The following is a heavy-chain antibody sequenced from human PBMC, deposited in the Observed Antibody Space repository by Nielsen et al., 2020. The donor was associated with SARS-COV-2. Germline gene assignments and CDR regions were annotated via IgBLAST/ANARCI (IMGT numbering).Heavy chain of an antibody. CDR1: GGSISSGGYY. D-gene: IGHD4-23*01. Sequence: SETLSLTCTVSGGSISSGGYYWSWIRQHPGKGLEWIGSIYYSGSTYYNPSLKSRVTISVDTSKNQFSLKLSSVTAADTAVYYCASLDYGGYYYYGTDVWGQGTTVTVSS. V-gene: IGHV4-39*01. CDR2: IYYSGST. J-gene: IGHJ6*02. CDR3: ASLDYGGYYYYGTDV.